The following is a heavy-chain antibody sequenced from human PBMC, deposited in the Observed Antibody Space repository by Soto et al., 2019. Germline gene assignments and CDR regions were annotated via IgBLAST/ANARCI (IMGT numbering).Heavy chain of an antibody. J-gene: IGHJ4*02. D-gene: IGHD6-19*01. CDR1: GFTFGNHA. V-gene: IGHV3-23*01. Sequence: GGSLRLSCAASGFTFGNHAMTWVRQAPGKALEWVSTIDYSGGNTHYADSVKGRFTISRDNSKNTVDLQMNSLRAEDTAVYYCVSWLSAHFDHWGQGTLVTVSS. CDR2: IDYSGGNT. CDR3: VSWLSAHFDH.